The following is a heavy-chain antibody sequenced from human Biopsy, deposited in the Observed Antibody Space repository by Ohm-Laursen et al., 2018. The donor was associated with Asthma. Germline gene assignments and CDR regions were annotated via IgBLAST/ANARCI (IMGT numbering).Heavy chain of an antibody. J-gene: IGHJ1*01. CDR3: VRGEEVAGTYFKD. V-gene: IGHV4-34*01. D-gene: IGHD6-19*01. CDR1: GGSFTHYF. CDR2: INCRGDT. Sequence: GTLSLTCAISGGSFTHYFWMWIRQPPGKGLEWIGEINCRGDTNYNPSLESRVSISVDTSTYHFSLRLNSVTAADTAVYYRVRGEEVAGTYFKDWDQGTLVTVSS.